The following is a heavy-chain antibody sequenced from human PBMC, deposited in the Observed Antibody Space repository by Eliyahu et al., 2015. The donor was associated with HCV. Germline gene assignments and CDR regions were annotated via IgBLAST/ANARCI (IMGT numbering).Heavy chain of an antibody. CDR2: IYSGGST. Sequence: EVQLVETGGGLIQPGGSLRLSCAASGFTVSSNYMSWVRQAPGKGLEWVSVIYSGGSTYYADSVKGRFTISRDNSKNTLYLQMNSLRAEDTAVYYCARANDYGDNDAFDIWGQGTMVTVSS. D-gene: IGHD4-17*01. CDR3: ARANDYGDNDAFDI. J-gene: IGHJ3*02. CDR1: GFTVSSNY. V-gene: IGHV3-53*02.